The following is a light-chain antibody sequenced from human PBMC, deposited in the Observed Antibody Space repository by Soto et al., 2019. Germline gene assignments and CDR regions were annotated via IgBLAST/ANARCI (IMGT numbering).Light chain of an antibody. J-gene: IGKJ1*01. Sequence: IVLTQCPGTLSLSPGERATLSCRASQSISSNYLAWYQQKPGQAPRLLIYGPSGRATGIPDRFSVRGSGTDFTLTISRLEPEDFALYYCQQYYSSPTFGQGTKVDIK. CDR1: QSISSNY. CDR2: GPS. V-gene: IGKV3-20*01. CDR3: QQYYSSPT.